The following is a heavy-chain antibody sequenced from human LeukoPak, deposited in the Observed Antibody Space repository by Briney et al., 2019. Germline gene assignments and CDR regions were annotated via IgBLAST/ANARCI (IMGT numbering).Heavy chain of an antibody. V-gene: IGHV6-1*01. D-gene: IGHD3-3*01. Sequence: SQTLSLTCDISGVSLSSSSFAWNWLRQSPSRGLEWLGRTYFRASRWYNDYADSVKSRVTINPDISKNQFSLQLISLTPEDTAVYYCVRDGVGRRSTEDFYFDSWGQGSLVTVSS. J-gene: IGHJ4*02. CDR1: GVSLSSSSFA. CDR3: VRDGVGRRSTEDFYFDS. CDR2: TYFRASRWYN.